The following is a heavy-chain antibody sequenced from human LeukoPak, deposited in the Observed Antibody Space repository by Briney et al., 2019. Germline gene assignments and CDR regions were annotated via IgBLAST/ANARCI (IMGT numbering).Heavy chain of an antibody. D-gene: IGHD3-22*01. Sequence: GESLKISCKGSGYSFTSYWIGWVRQMPGKGLEWMGIVYPGDSDTRYSPSFQGQVTISADKSISTAYLQWSSLKASDTAMYYCARGYYYDSSGYYFDAFDIWGQGTMVTVSS. CDR3: ARGYYYDSSGYYFDAFDI. CDR2: VYPGDSDT. V-gene: IGHV5-51*01. J-gene: IGHJ3*02. CDR1: GYSFTSYW.